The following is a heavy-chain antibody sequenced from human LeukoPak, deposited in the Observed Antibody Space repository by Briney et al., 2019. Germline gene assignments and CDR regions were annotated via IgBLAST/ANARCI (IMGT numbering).Heavy chain of an antibody. Sequence: SETLSLTCTVSGGSISSGSYYWSWIRQPAGKGLEWIGRIYTSGSTNYNPSLKSRVTISVDTSKNQFSLRLSSVTAADTAVYYCARVGYYGSGSYHDAFDIWGQGTMVTVSS. D-gene: IGHD3-10*01. CDR3: ARVGYYGSGSYHDAFDI. V-gene: IGHV4-61*02. J-gene: IGHJ3*02. CDR1: GGSISSGSYY. CDR2: IYTSGST.